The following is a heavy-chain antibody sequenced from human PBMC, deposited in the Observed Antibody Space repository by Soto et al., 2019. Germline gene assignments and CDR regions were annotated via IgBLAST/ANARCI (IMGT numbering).Heavy chain of an antibody. D-gene: IGHD3-3*01. V-gene: IGHV4-39*01. CDR1: GFSISSSSYY. CDR3: ASGSAGVVLYYYYGMDV. Sequence: SETLSLTCTVSGFSISSSSYYWGWIRQPPGKGLEWIGSIYYSGSTYYNPSLKSRVTISVDTSRNQFSLKLSSVTAADTAVYYCASGSAGVVLYYYYGMDVWGQGTTVTVSS. J-gene: IGHJ6*02. CDR2: IYYSGST.